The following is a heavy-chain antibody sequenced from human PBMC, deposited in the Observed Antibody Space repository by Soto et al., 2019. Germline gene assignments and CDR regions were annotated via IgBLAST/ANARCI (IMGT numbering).Heavy chain of an antibody. CDR3: ARGPSSLTRFDY. CDR1: GFTFSSYA. D-gene: IGHD2-2*01. J-gene: IGHJ4*02. CDR2: ISFDGSNK. V-gene: IGHV3-30-3*01. Sequence: QVQLVESGGGVVQPGRSLRLSCAASGFTFSSYAMKWVRQAPGKGLEWVAVISFDGSNKYYADSVKGRFTISRDNSKNTLYLQMNSLRAVDTAVYFCARGPSSLTRFDYWGQGTLVTVSS.